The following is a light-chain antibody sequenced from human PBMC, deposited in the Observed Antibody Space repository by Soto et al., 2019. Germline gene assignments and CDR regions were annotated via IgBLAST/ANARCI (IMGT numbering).Light chain of an antibody. CDR1: QSINSW. Sequence: DIQMTQSPSTLSASVGDRVTITCRASQSINSWLAWYPHKPGKATKHLIYKASSFESGVASRFSGSGSGTEFTLTISTLQPEDFASYYCLQYNSHSWTFGQETKVEMK. V-gene: IGKV1-5*03. CDR3: LQYNSHSWT. J-gene: IGKJ1*01. CDR2: KAS.